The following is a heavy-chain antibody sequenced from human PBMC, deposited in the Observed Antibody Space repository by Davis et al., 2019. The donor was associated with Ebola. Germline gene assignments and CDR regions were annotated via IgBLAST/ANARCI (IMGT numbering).Heavy chain of an antibody. J-gene: IGHJ6*03. CDR1: GGSISSYY. D-gene: IGHD5-18*01. CDR2: IYYSGST. CDR3: ASGYSYGDDYYMDV. V-gene: IGHV4-59*12. Sequence: PSETLSLTCTVSGGSISSYYWSWIRQPPGKGLEWIGYIYYSGSTNYNPSLKSRVTISVDTSKNQFSLKLSSVTAADTAVYYCASGYSYGDDYYMDVWGKGTTVTVSS.